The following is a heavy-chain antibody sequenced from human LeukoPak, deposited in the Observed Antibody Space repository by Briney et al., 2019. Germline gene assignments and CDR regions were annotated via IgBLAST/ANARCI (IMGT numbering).Heavy chain of an antibody. CDR2: INPKSGGT. CDR1: GYTFTGFY. V-gene: IGHV1-2*02. J-gene: IGHJ4*02. D-gene: IGHD2-2*01. Sequence: ASVKVSCKASGYTFTGFYMHWVRQAPGQGLEWMGWINPKSGGTNYAQKLQGRVTMTRDTSISTAYMELSRLRSDDTAVYYCARHCSSASCPFDYWGRGTLVTVSS. CDR3: ARHCSSASCPFDY.